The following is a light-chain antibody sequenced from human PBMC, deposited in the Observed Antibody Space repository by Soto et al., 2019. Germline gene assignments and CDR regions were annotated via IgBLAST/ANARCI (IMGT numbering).Light chain of an antibody. V-gene: IGLV2-14*01. CDR2: EVS. J-gene: IGLJ1*01. CDR1: SSDIGPYDY. Sequence: QSVLTQPAAVSGSPGQSITISCSGASSDIGPYDYVSWYQHHPGRAPKLLIYEVSNRPSGVSYRFSGSKSGNTASLTISGLQAEDEGDYYCTTFAPGRIYVFGSRTKVTVL. CDR3: TTFAPGRIYV.